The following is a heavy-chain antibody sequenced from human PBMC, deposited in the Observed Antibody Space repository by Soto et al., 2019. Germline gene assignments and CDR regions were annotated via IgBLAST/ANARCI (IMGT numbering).Heavy chain of an antibody. CDR1: GYTFTGYY. V-gene: IGHV1-2*02. CDR2: INPNSGGT. D-gene: IGHD3-22*01. Sequence: SVKVSCKASGYTFTGYYMHWVRQAPGQGLEWMGWINPNSGGTNYAQKSQGRVTMTRDTSISTAYMELSRLRSDDTAVYYCARAPYYDSSGFSVPEAYWGQGTLVTVSS. J-gene: IGHJ4*02. CDR3: ARAPYYDSSGFSVPEAY.